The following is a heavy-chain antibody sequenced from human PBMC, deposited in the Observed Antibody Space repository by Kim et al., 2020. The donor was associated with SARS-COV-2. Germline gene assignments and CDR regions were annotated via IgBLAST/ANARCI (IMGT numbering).Heavy chain of an antibody. J-gene: IGHJ5*02. D-gene: IGHD1-1*01. CDR1: GFTFTNHY. CDR2: ISLDGTEK. V-gene: IGHV3-74*01. Sequence: GGSLRLSCAASGFTFTNHYMRWVRQAPGQGLVWVADISLDGTEKTYADSVKGRFTISRDNAENTLYLQMNNLRVEDTAVYYCVRECGEGAAGTQQWFKWCVPGRERTCVPLPW. CDR3: VRECGEGAAGTQQWFKWCVPGRERTCVPLP.